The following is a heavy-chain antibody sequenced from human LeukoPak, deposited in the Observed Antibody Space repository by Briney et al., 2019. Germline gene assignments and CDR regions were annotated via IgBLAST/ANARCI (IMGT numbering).Heavy chain of an antibody. CDR1: GFTFSDYP. Sequence: GGSLRLSCSASGFTFSDYPMHWVPQAPGKGLESVLTISSNGGNTHYADSVKGRFTISRDNSKNTLYLQMSSLRAEDTAVYYCVKDLDDYPPSDAFDLWGQGTMVTVSS. D-gene: IGHD5-24*01. CDR2: ISSNGGNT. J-gene: IGHJ3*01. V-gene: IGHV3-64D*06. CDR3: VKDLDDYPPSDAFDL.